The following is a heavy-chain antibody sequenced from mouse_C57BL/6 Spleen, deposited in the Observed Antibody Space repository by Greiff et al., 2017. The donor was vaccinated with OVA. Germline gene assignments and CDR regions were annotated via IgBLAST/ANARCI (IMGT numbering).Heavy chain of an antibody. D-gene: IGHD3-2*02. CDR3: ARQLRLDAMDY. CDR1: GYTFTSYW. J-gene: IGHJ4*01. V-gene: IGHV1-69*01. CDR2: IDPSDSYT. Sequence: VQLQQSGAELVMPGASVKLSCKASGYTFTSYWMHWVKQRPGQGLEWIGEIDPSDSYTNYNQKFKGKSTLTVDKSSSTAYMQLSSLTSEDSAVYYCARQLRLDAMDYWGQGTSVTVSS.